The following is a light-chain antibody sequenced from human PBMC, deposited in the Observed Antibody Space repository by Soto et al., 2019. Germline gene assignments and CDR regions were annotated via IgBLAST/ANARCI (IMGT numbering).Light chain of an antibody. J-gene: IGKJ2*01. V-gene: IGKV1-5*01. CDR1: QSVSNW. Sequence: DIQMTQSPSTLSASVGDRVTITCRASQSVSNWLAWYQQKPEKAPKLLIYDASSLESGVPSRFSGSGSGTEFTLTISSLQPDDFATYYCQQYNSYLYTFGQGTKLEIK. CDR2: DAS. CDR3: QQYNSYLYT.